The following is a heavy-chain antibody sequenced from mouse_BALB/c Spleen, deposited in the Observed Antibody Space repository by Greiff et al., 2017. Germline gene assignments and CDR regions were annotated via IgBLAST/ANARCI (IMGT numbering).Heavy chain of an antibody. D-gene: IGHD3-1*01. CDR1: GYTFTSYW. Sequence: QVQLQQSGTVLARPGASVKMSCKASGYTFTSYWMHWVKQTPVHGLEWIGAIHPGSGGTAYNQKFKGKATLTADKSSSTAYMELSSLTSEDSAVYYCTRTAARALYAMDYWGQGTSVTVSS. CDR2: IHPGSGGT. V-gene: IGHV1-15*01. CDR3: TRTAARALYAMDY. J-gene: IGHJ4*01.